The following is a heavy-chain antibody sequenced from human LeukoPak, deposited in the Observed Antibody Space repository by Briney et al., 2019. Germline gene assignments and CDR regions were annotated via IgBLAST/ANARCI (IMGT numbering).Heavy chain of an antibody. CDR2: ISYDGSNK. J-gene: IGHJ4*02. V-gene: IGHV3-30*03. Sequence: GGSLRLSCAASGFTFSNYGMHWVRQAPRKGLEWVAVISYDGSNKYYTDSVKGRFTISRDNSKNTLYLQMNSLRAEDTAVYYCVRGVGVSRFNYLDSWGQGTLVIVSS. D-gene: IGHD6-13*01. CDR3: VRGVGVSRFNYLDS. CDR1: GFTFSNYG.